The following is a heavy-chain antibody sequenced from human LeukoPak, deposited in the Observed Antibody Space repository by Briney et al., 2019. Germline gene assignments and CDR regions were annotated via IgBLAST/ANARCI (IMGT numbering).Heavy chain of an antibody. CDR3: ARVGIAAAGMDY. Sequence: ASVKVSCKASGYTFTGYYMHWVRQAPGQGLEWMGWINPSSGGTNYAQKFQGRVTMTRDTSISTAYMELSRLRSDDTAVYYCARVGIAAAGMDYWGQGTLVTVSS. CDR2: INPSSGGT. V-gene: IGHV1-2*02. D-gene: IGHD6-13*01. CDR1: GYTFTGYY. J-gene: IGHJ4*02.